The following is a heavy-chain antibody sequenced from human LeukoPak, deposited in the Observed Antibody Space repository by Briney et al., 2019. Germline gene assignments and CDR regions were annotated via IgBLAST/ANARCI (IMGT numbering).Heavy chain of an antibody. J-gene: IGHJ4*02. CDR3: ARELGFGDYYFDY. CDR1: AGSFSGYY. CDR2: INHSGSA. V-gene: IGHV4-34*01. D-gene: IGHD3-10*01. Sequence: SETLSLTCAVYAGSFSGYYCSWIRQHPGKGLEWHLEINHSGSANYNPSLKGRATILLDMSKNQFFLNLTSVTAADTSVYYCARELGFGDYYFDYWGQGTLVTVSS.